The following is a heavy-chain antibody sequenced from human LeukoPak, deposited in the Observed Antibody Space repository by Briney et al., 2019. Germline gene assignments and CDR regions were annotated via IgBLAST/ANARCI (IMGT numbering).Heavy chain of an antibody. CDR2: IYYSGST. D-gene: IGHD5-18*01. CDR3: ARGARGGYSYGLDYYYMDV. V-gene: IGHV4-59*01. Sequence: SETLSLTCTVSGGSISSYYWSWIRQPPGKGLEGIGYIYYSGSTNYNPPLNSRVTISVDTSKNQFSLKRSSVTAADTAVYYCARGARGGYSYGLDYYYMDVWGKGTTVTISS. CDR1: GGSISSYY. J-gene: IGHJ6*03.